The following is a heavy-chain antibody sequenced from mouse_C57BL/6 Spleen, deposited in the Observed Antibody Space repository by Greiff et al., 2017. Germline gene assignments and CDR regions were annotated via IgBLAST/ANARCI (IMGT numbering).Heavy chain of an antibody. Sequence: QVQLQQPGAELVMPGASVTLSCKASGYTFTDYEMHWVKQTPVHGLEWIGAIDPETGGTAYNQKFKGKAILTADKSSSTAYMELRSLTSEDSAVYYCTEDGNSYYFDYWGQGTTLTVSS. J-gene: IGHJ2*01. D-gene: IGHD2-1*01. CDR3: TEDGNSYYFDY. V-gene: IGHV1-15*01. CDR2: IDPETGGT. CDR1: GYTFTDYE.